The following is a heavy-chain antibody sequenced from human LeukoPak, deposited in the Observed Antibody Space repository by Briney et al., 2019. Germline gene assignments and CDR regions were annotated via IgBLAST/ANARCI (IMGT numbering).Heavy chain of an antibody. D-gene: IGHD1-7*01. Sequence: GGSLRLSCAASGFSFSDYYMSWIRQAPGKGLEWVSYTSSSGDTMFYSDSVKGRFTISRDNGKKSLFLEINSLRAEDAAIYYCARVMGNYASDYWGQGALVTVSS. J-gene: IGHJ4*02. CDR1: GFSFSDYY. CDR3: ARVMGNYASDY. CDR2: TSSSGDTM. V-gene: IGHV3-11*04.